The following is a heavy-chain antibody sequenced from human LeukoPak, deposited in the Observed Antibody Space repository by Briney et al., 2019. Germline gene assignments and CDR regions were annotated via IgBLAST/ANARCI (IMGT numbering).Heavy chain of an antibody. CDR3: ARDQSLSRPFGRPGY. D-gene: IGHD3-3*01. CDR1: GYTFTGYY. J-gene: IGHJ4*02. V-gene: IGHV1-2*06. CDR2: INPNSGGT. Sequence: ASVKVSCKASGYTFTGYYMHWVRQAPGQGHEWMGRINPNSGGTNYAQKFQGRVTMTRDTSISTAYMELSRLRSDDTAVYYCARDQSLSRPFGRPGYWGQGTLVTASS.